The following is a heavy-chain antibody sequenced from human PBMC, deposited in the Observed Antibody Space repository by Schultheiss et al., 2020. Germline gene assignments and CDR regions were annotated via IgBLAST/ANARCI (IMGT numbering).Heavy chain of an antibody. Sequence: GGSLRLSCAASGFTFSSYAMNWVRQAPGKGLEWVSSISSSSSYIYYADSVKGRFTISRDNAKNSLYLQMNSLRAEDTAVYYCARVAVAGEGGYYYGMDVWGQGTTVTVSS. D-gene: IGHD6-19*01. CDR1: GFTFSSYA. J-gene: IGHJ6*02. V-gene: IGHV3-21*01. CDR2: ISSSSSYI. CDR3: ARVAVAGEGGYYYGMDV.